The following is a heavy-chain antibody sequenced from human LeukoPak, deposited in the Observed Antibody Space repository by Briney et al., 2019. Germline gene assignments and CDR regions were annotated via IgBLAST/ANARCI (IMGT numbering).Heavy chain of an antibody. J-gene: IGHJ6*02. CDR3: ARARLSRKGMDV. V-gene: IGHV4-59*01. D-gene: IGHD4/OR15-4a*01. CDR1: GGSISSYY. CDR2: IYYSGST. Sequence: PSETLSLTCTVSGGSISSYYWSWIRQPPGKGLEWIGYIYYSGSTNYNPSLKSRVTISVDTSKNQFPLKLSSVTAADTAVYYCARARLSRKGMDVWGQGTTVTVSS.